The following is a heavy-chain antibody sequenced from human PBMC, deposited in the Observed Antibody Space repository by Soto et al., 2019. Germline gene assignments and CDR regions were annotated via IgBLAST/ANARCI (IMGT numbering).Heavy chain of an antibody. D-gene: IGHD6-19*01. J-gene: IGHJ2*01. V-gene: IGHV3-33*01. CDR3: ARDQEWLVASYGYFEL. CDR2: IRYDGSNK. Sequence: QVQLVESGGGVVQPGRSLRLSCAASGFTFSSYGMHWVRQAPGKGLEWVAVIRYDGSNKYYADAVKGRFTISRDKSKNTLYLQMTSLRAEDAAVYYCARDQEWLVASYGYFELWGRGTLVTVSS. CDR1: GFTFSSYG.